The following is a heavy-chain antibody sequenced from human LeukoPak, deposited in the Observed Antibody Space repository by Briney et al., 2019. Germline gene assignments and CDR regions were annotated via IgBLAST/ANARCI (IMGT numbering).Heavy chain of an antibody. J-gene: IGHJ4*02. CDR3: ARDLAGWYGH. CDR2: IYSGGST. CDR1: GYTVSSNY. D-gene: IGHD6-19*01. Sequence: GGSLRLSWAASGYTVSSNYMSWVRQAPGKGLEWVSVIYSGGSTYYADSVKGRFTISRDNSKNTLYLQMNSLRAEDTAVYYCARDLAGWYGHWGQGTLVTVSS. V-gene: IGHV3-53*01.